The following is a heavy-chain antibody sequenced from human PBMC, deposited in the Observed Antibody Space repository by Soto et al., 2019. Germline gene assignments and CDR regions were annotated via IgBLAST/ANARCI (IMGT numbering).Heavy chain of an antibody. D-gene: IGHD3-22*01. V-gene: IGHV1-69*02. J-gene: IGHJ4*02. CDR1: GGTFSSYT. Sequence: SVKVSCKASGGTFSSYTISWVRQAPGQGLEWMGRIIPILGIANYAQKFQGRVTITADKSTSTAYMELSSLRSEDTAVYYCARAHLNYYDSSGYPNAPFDYWGQGTLVTVSS. CDR3: ARAHLNYYDSSGYPNAPFDY. CDR2: IIPILGIA.